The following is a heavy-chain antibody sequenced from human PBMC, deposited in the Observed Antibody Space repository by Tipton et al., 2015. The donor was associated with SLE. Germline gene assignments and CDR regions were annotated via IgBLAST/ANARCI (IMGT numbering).Heavy chain of an antibody. Sequence: TLSLTCAVSGGSISSSNWWSWVRQPPGKGLEWIGEIYHSGSTNYNPSLKSRVTISVDTSKNQFSLKLSSVTAADTAVYFCARDGSPGWFDPWGQGTLVTVSS. CDR1: GGSISSSNW. CDR2: IYHSGST. V-gene: IGHV4-4*01. J-gene: IGHJ5*02. D-gene: IGHD1-26*01. CDR3: ARDGSPGWFDP.